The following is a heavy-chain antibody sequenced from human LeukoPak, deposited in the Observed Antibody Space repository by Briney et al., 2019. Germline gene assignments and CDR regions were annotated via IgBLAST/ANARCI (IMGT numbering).Heavy chain of an antibody. V-gene: IGHV4-38-2*02. J-gene: IGHJ3*02. D-gene: IGHD3-22*01. CDR1: GYSISSGYY. CDR3: ARPLYYYDSSGYHRGGNAFDI. Sequence: SETLSLTCTVSGYSISSGYYWGWIRQPPGKGLEWIGSIYHSGSTYYNPSLKSRVTISVDTSKNKFSLKLSSVTAADTAVYYCARPLYYYDSSGYHRGGNAFDIWGQGTMVTVSS. CDR2: IYHSGST.